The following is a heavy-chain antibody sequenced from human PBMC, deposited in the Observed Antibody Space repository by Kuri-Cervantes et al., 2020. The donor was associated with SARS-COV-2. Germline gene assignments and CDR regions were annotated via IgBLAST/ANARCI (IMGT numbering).Heavy chain of an antibody. CDR2: ISAYNDNT. D-gene: IGHD4-23*01. V-gene: IGHV1-18*01. CDR3: AIDYGGNPRSYKDYYYMNV. Sequence: ASAKVSCKASGYTFTSYGISWVRQAPGQGLEWMGWISAYNDNTNYAQRLQGRVTMTTDTSTTTAYMELRSLRSDDTAVYYCAIDYGGNPRSYKDYYYMNVWGKGTTVTVSS. J-gene: IGHJ6*03. CDR1: GYTFTSYG.